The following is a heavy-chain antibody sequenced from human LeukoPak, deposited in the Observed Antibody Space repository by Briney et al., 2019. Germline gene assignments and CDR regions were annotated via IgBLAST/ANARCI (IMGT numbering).Heavy chain of an antibody. CDR3: ARDESSTLTY. D-gene: IGHD4-17*01. CDR1: GYTFTTYD. V-gene: IGHV1-18*01. Sequence: GASVNVSCKASGYTFTTYDISWVRQAPGQGLEWMGWISAYNGNTNYAQKFQGRVTMTTDTSTSTAYMELRSLRSDDTAVCYCARDESSTLTYWGQGTLVTVSS. CDR2: ISAYNGNT. J-gene: IGHJ4*02.